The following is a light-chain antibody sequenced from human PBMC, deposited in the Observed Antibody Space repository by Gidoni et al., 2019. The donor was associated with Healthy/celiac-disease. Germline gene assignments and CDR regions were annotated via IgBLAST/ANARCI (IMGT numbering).Light chain of an antibody. V-gene: IGKV3-20*01. CDR2: GAS. CDR3: QHYGSSPYT. Sequence: EIVLTQSPGTLSLSPGERATLSCRASQSVSSSFLAWYQQQPGQAPRLLIYGASTRSTGIPDRFSGSGSGTDFTLTISRLEPEDFAVYYCQHYGSSPYTFGQGTKVEIK. CDR1: QSVSSSF. J-gene: IGKJ2*01.